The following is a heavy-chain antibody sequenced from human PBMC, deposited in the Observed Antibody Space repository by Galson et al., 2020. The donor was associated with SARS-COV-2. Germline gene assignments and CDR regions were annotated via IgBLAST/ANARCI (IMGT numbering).Heavy chain of an antibody. CDR1: GGSLSPYS. CDR2: INHAGGT. D-gene: IGHD2-2*02. J-gene: IGHJ6*02. Sequence: QWYQREMETSETLSLTCAVFGGSLSPYSWNWIHQSPGKGLTWFGAINHAGGTDYNPSPRGRVTIRVDTSKNQFSLRLNSLTAADTGVYYCARGNTAVLPSPILGLGPHYYSYSMDVWGQGTTVTVSS. V-gene: IGHV4-34*01. CDR3: ARGNTAVLPSPILGLGPHYYSYSMDV.